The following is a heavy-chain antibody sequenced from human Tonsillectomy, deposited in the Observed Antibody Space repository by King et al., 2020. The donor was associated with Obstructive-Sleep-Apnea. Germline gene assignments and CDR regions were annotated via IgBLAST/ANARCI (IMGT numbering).Heavy chain of an antibody. J-gene: IGHJ4*02. CDR3: ARDRVGRDGYNRFDY. D-gene: IGHD5-24*01. Sequence: QLQESGPGLVKPSETLSLTCTVSGGAINSYYWSWCLQTQGKGLEWIGYSSYSRSTTYNPSLKSRVTISVATSKNQFSLKLSSVTAADTAVYYCARDRVGRDGYNRFDYWGQGTLVTVSS. CDR2: SSYSRST. CDR1: GGAINSYY. V-gene: IGHV4-59*01.